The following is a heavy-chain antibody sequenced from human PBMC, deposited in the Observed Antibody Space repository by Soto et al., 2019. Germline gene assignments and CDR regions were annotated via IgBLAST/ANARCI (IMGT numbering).Heavy chain of an antibody. J-gene: IGHJ6*02. CDR1: GFTFSSYA. CDR2: ISGSGGST. D-gene: IGHD2-15*01. V-gene: IGHV3-23*01. CDR3: AKDIASNIVVVVAAPLYYYGMDV. Sequence: EVQLLESGGGLVQPGGSLRLSCAASGFTFSSYAMSWVRQAPGQGLEWVSAISGSGGSTYYADSVKGRFTISRDNSKNTLYLQMNSLRAEDTAVYYCAKDIASNIVVVVAAPLYYYGMDVWGQGTTVTVSS.